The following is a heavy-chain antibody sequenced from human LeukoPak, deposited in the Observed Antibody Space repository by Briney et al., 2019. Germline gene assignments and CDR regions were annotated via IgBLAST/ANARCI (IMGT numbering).Heavy chain of an antibody. D-gene: IGHD5-12*01. CDR1: GPAFRTYA. CDR2: ISINGGRT. J-gene: IGHJ5*02. CDR3: VRTYDENPLGWFDP. V-gene: IGHV3-64D*06. Sequence: PGGSLRLSCSASGPAFRTYAMHWVHQPPGMGRYYVAAISINGGRTYYADSVRGRYTISRDNSKNTLHLQMSSLRPDDTAVYYCVRTYDENPLGWFDPWGQGTLVTVSS.